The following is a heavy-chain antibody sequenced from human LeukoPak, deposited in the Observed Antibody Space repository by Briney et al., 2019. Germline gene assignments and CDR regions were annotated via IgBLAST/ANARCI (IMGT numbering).Heavy chain of an antibody. CDR2: IWYDGSNK. CDR3: AKARQGHFDY. Sequence: PGRSLRLSCAASGFTFSSYGMHWVRQAPGKGLEWVAVIWYDGSNKYYADSVKGRFTISRDNSKNTLYLQMNSLRAEDTAIYYCAKARQGHFDYWGQGTLVTVSS. CDR1: GFTFSSYG. V-gene: IGHV3-33*06. J-gene: IGHJ4*02.